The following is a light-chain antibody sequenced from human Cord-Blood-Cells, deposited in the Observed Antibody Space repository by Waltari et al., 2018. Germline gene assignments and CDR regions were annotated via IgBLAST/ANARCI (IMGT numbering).Light chain of an antibody. CDR3: QSYDSSNWV. CDR1: SGSIASNY. CDR2: VDN. Sequence: NFMLTQPHSVSESPGKTVTISCTGSSGSIASNYVQWYQQRPGSAPTPVIYVDNHSPSGVPDRFSGSIDSSSNSASLTISGLKTEDEADYYCQSYDSSNWVFGGGTKLTVL. J-gene: IGLJ3*02. V-gene: IGLV6-57*02.